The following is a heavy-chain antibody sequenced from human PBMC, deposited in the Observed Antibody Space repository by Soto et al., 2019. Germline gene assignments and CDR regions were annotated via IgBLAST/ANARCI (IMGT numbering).Heavy chain of an antibody. CDR3: ARGPSYGDYLYYYYGMDV. V-gene: IGHV4-31*03. CDR2: IYYSGST. CDR1: GGSISSGGYY. Sequence: LSLTCTVSGGSISSGGYYWSWIRQHPGKGLEWIGYIYYSGSTYYNPSLKSRVTISVDTSKNQFSLKLSSVTAADTAVYYCARGPSYGDYLYYYYGMDVWGQGTTVTVSS. J-gene: IGHJ6*02. D-gene: IGHD4-17*01.